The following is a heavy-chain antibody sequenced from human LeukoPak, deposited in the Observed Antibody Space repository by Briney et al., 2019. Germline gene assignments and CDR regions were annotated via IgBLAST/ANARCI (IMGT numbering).Heavy chain of an antibody. V-gene: IGHV1-2*04. CDR3: ARDFLGRTNGGSNYFGMDV. J-gene: IGHJ6*02. CDR1: GYTFTDYF. D-gene: IGHD2-8*01. Sequence: ASVKVSCKSSGYTFTDYFLHWLRQAPGQGLEWMGCINLHTGGAHYAQKLQDWVSLTRDTSIDTAFMELSSLRSDATAIYYCARDFLGRTNGGSNYFGMDVWGQGTTVTVSS. CDR2: INLHTGGA.